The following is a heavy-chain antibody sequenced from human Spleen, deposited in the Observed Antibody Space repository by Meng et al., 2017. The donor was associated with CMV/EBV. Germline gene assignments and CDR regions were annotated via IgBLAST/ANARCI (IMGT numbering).Heavy chain of an antibody. J-gene: IGHJ6*02. Sequence: SETLSLTCSVSGGSIGSYYWSWIRQPPGKGLEWIGYTYYSGSTNYNPSLKSRVTISVDTSKNQFSLKLSSVTAADTAVYYCARARGNRVTYYYYGMDVWGQGTTVTVSS. V-gene: IGHV4-59*01. CDR2: TYYSGST. CDR3: ARARGNRVTYYYYGMDV. CDR1: GGSIGSYY. D-gene: IGHD2/OR15-2a*01.